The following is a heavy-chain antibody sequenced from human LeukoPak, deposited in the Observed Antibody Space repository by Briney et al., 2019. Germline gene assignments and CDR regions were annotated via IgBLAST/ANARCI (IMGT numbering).Heavy chain of an antibody. D-gene: IGHD2-2*01. CDR3: ARDSSTSIFSLNAFDI. J-gene: IGHJ3*02. CDR1: GFTFSSYG. CDR2: IWYDGSNK. V-gene: IGHV3-33*01. Sequence: GGSLRLSCAASGFTFSSYGMHWVRQAPGKGLEWVAVIWYDGSNKYYADSVKGRFTISRDNSKNTLYLQMNSLRVEDTAMYYCARDSSTSIFSLNAFDIWGQGTMVTVSS.